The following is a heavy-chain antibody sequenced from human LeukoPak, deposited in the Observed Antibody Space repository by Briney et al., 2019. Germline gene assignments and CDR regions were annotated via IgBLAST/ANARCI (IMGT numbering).Heavy chain of an antibody. V-gene: IGHV3-9*01. CDR3: ARANNAGGFDS. Sequence: GRSLRLSCAASGFTFDDYAMHWVRQAPGKGLEWVSGISWNSGSIGYADSVKGRFTISRDNAKNSLYLQMNSLRAEDTAVYYCARANNAGGFDSWGQGPLVTVSS. D-gene: IGHD3-16*01. J-gene: IGHJ4*02. CDR1: GFTFDDYA. CDR2: ISWNSGSI.